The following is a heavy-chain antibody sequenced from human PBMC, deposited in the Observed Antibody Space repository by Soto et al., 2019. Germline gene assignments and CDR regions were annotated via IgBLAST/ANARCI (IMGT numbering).Heavy chain of an antibody. CDR3: ARGGDYEGVLFDY. CDR2: INHSGST. CDR1: GGSFSGYY. Sequence: QVQLQQWGAGLLKPSETLSLTCAVYGGSFSGYYWSWIRQPPGKGLEWIGEINHSGSTNYNPSLKTRATVSVDTSKSQFSLKLSSVTAADTAVYYCARGGDYEGVLFDYWGQGTLVTVSS. D-gene: IGHD4-17*01. J-gene: IGHJ4*02. V-gene: IGHV4-34*01.